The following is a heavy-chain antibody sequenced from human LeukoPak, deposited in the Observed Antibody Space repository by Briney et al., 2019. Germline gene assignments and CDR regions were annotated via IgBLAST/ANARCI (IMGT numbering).Heavy chain of an antibody. CDR2: IYQSGIT. Sequence: SETLSLTCAVSGDSMDTGDFSWNWIRQSPDKGLEWIGCIYQSGITYYNPSLKGRVTISMDKSKNQFSLEVTSVTAADTAVYFCVRGSRESARYYSFDLWGRGNLVAVSS. D-gene: IGHD3-16*02. V-gene: IGHV4-30-2*06. J-gene: IGHJ4*02. CDR1: GDSMDTGDFS. CDR3: VRGSRESARYYSFDL.